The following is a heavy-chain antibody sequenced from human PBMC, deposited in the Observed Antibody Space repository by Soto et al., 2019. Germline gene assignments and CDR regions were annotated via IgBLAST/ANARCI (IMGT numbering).Heavy chain of an antibody. D-gene: IGHD5-18*01. Sequence: VKVSCKASGYIFTNYYIHWVRQAPGQGLEWMAIINPSGGSTNYAQKFQGRVTLARDTFTNTVYMELRSLRSDDTAVYYCARDPGRGYSYGYVDYWGQGTLVTVSS. CDR1: GYIFTNYY. V-gene: IGHV1-46*01. J-gene: IGHJ4*02. CDR2: INPSGGST. CDR3: ARDPGRGYSYGYVDY.